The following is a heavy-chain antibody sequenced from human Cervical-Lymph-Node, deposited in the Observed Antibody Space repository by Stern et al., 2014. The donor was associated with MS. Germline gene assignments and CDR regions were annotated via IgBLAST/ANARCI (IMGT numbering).Heavy chain of an antibody. CDR1: GFSLTTSGVG. D-gene: IGHD4-17*01. J-gene: IGHJ4*02. CDR3: ARIDPDFGDYYFDY. Sequence: SGPTLVKPTQTLTLTCTFSGFSLTTSGVGVGWIRQPPGKALEWLALIYWDDDTRYNPSLRTRLPITRDTSRNQVVLTLTNMNPVDTATYFCARIDPDFGDYYFDYWGQGTLVAVSS. V-gene: IGHV2-5*02. CDR2: IYWDDDT.